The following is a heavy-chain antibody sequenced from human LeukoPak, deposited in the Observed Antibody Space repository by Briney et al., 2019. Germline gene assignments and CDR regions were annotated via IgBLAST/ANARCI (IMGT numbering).Heavy chain of an antibody. Sequence: PGGSLRLSCAASGFTFSSYWMHWVRQAPGKGLEWVSAISGSGGSTYYADSVKGRFTISRDNSKNTLYLQMNSLRAEDTAVYYCAKVYSSGWYWVDFWGQGTLVTVSS. CDR3: AKVYSSGWYWVDF. J-gene: IGHJ4*02. CDR2: ISGSGGST. CDR1: GFTFSSYW. V-gene: IGHV3-23*01. D-gene: IGHD6-19*01.